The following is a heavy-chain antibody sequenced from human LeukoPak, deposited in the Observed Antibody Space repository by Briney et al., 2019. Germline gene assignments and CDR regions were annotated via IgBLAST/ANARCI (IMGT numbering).Heavy chain of an antibody. CDR2: INHSGST. CDR1: GGSFSGYY. CDR3: ARGRNLPYYYYGMDV. J-gene: IGHJ6*02. V-gene: IGHV4-34*01. Sequence: SETLSLTCAVYGGSFSGYYWSWIRQPPGKGLEWIGEINHSGSTNYNPSLKSRVTISVDTSKNQFSLKLSSVTAADTAVYYCARGRNLPYYYYGMDVWGQGTTVTVSS. D-gene: IGHD1-14*01.